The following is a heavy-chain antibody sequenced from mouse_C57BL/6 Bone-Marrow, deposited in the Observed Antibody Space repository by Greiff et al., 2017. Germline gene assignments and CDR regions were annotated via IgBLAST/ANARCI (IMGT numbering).Heavy chain of an antibody. CDR3: ARGTRITNWFAY. V-gene: IGHV1-82*01. J-gene: IGHJ3*01. CDR2: ICPGDGDA. CDR1: GYAFSSSW. D-gene: IGHD2-4*01. Sequence: QVQLQQSGPELVKPGASVKISCKASGYAFSSSWMHWVKQRPGKGLEWIGRICPGDGDANYNGKFKGKATLTADKSSSTAYMQLSSLASEDSAVYFCARGTRITNWFAYWGQGTLVTVSA.